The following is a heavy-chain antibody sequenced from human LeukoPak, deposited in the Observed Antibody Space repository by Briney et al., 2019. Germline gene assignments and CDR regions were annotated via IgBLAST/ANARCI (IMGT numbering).Heavy chain of an antibody. CDR3: ARDPLVDHCGMDV. CDR1: GFTVSTSN. V-gene: IGHV3-66*01. CDR2: IFSGGTT. J-gene: IGHJ6*02. D-gene: IGHD2-8*02. Sequence: GGSLRLSCAASGFTVSTSNMSWVRQAPGMGLEWISIIFSGGTTYYADSVKGRFTISRDNSKNTLYLQMNSLRAEDTAVYYCARDPLVDHCGMDVWGQGTTVTVSS.